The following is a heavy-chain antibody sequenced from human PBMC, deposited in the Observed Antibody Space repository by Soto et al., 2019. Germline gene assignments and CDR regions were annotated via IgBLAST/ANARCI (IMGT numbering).Heavy chain of an antibody. V-gene: IGHV1-18*01. CDR1: GYTLTSYG. Sequence: ASVKVSCKASGYTLTSYGISWVRQAPGQGLEWIGWISAYNGNTNYAQKLQGRVTMTTHTSTSTAYIELRSLRADDTAVYYCARGMSEYYDFWSGYYGNWFYPWGQGTLDTVSS. D-gene: IGHD3-3*01. CDR3: ARGMSEYYDFWSGYYGNWFYP. J-gene: IGHJ5*02. CDR2: ISAYNGNT.